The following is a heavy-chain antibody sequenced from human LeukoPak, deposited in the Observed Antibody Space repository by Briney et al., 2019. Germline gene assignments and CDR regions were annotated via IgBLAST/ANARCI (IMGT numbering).Heavy chain of an antibody. Sequence: GASVKVSCKASGYTFTGYYMHWVRQAPGQGLEWMGWINPSSGGTNYAQKFHGRVTMTRDTSISTAYMELSRLRSDDTAVYYCAYCSGGSCSSYAFDIWGQGTMVTVSS. D-gene: IGHD2-15*01. CDR3: AYCSGGSCSSYAFDI. V-gene: IGHV1-2*02. CDR1: GYTFTGYY. J-gene: IGHJ3*02. CDR2: INPSSGGT.